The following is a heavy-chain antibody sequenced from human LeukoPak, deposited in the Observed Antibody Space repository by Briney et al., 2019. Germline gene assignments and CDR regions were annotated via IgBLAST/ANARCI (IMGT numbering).Heavy chain of an antibody. CDR1: GGSISSYY. Sequence: PSETLSLTCTVSGGSISSYYWSWIRQPAGKGLEWIGRINTSGSTDYNPSLKSRVTMSVDTSKNQFSLKLSSVTAADTAVYYCARMSYYYDSSGYDAYAFDIWGQGTMVTVSS. CDR2: INTSGST. J-gene: IGHJ3*02. V-gene: IGHV4-4*07. CDR3: ARMSYYYDSSGYDAYAFDI. D-gene: IGHD3-22*01.